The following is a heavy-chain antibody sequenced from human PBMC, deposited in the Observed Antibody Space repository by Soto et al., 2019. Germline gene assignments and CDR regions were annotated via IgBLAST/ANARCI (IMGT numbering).Heavy chain of an antibody. Sequence: SVKVSCKASGGTFSSYAISWVRQAPGQGLEWMGGIIPIFGTANYAQKFQGRVTITADESTSTAYTELSSLRSEDTAVYYCARGKGDGYTMSYYYYYGMDVWGQGTTVTVSS. CDR3: ARGKGDGYTMSYYYYYGMDV. V-gene: IGHV1-69*13. D-gene: IGHD5-12*01. CDR2: IIPIFGTA. CDR1: GGTFSSYA. J-gene: IGHJ6*02.